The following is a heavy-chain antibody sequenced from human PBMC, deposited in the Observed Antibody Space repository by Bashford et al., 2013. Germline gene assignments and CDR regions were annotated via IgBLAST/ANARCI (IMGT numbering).Heavy chain of an antibody. CDR1: GGSISSDYYF. CDR3: ARYVEELLGYFYALTS. Sequence: SETLSLTCTVSGGSISSDYYFWGWIRQPPGKGLEWIGSIYYSGSAYYNSSLKSRVTISVDMSKNQFSVKLSSVTAGDTAVYYXARYVEELLGYFYALTSWGQGQVVTVSS. D-gene: IGHD7-27*01. V-gene: IGHV4-39*01. J-gene: IGHJ4*01. CDR2: IYYSGSA.